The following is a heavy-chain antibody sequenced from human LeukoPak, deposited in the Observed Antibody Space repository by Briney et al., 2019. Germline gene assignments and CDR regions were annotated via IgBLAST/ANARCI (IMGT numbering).Heavy chain of an antibody. CDR2: IIPIFGTA. Sequence: SVKVSCKASGGTFSSYAISWVRQAPGQGLEWMGGIIPIFGTASYAQKFQGRVTITADESTSTAYMELSSLRSEDTAVYYCARAESSVEMATSFDYWGQGTLVTVSS. J-gene: IGHJ4*02. CDR3: ARAESSVEMATSFDY. V-gene: IGHV1-69*13. CDR1: GGTFSSYA. D-gene: IGHD5-24*01.